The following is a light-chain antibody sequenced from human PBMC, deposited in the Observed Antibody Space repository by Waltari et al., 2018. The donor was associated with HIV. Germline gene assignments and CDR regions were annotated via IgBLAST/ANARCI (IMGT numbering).Light chain of an antibody. J-gene: IGLJ3*02. V-gene: IGLV1-40*01. CDR3: QSYDTRLSGSV. Sequence: QSVLTQPPSVSGAPGQTVTISCTGSSSNIGARAHFDVHWYQQLPGTAPKLLIYGNNNRPSGVPDRFSGSKSGASASLDITGLQAEDEADYYCQSYDTRLSGSVFGGGTKLTVL. CDR2: GNN. CDR1: SSNIGARAHFD.